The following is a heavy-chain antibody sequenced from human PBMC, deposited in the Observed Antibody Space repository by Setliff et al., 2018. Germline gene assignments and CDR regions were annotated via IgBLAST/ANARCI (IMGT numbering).Heavy chain of an antibody. J-gene: IGHJ3*02. V-gene: IGHV4-59*01. Sequence: SETLSLTCAVYGGSFSGYYWSWIRQPPGKGLEWIGSIYYSGNTNYNPSLKSLVTISIDTSKNQFSLKLSSVTAADTAVYHCARGKTFFGAFIRAFDIWGQGRMVTVSS. CDR2: IYYSGNT. CDR3: ARGKTFFGAFIRAFDI. D-gene: IGHD3-3*01. CDR1: GGSFSGYY.